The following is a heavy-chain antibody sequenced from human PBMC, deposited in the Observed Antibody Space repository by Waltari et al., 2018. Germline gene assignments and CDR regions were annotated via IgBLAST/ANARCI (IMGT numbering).Heavy chain of an antibody. V-gene: IGHV3-30*02. Sequence: QVQLVESGGGVVQPGGSLRLSCAASGFTFSSYGMHWVRQAPGKGLEWVAFIRYDGSNKYYADSGKGRFTISSDNSKNTLYLQMNSLRAEDTAVYYCAKVVGGGDYWGQGTLVTVSS. CDR3: AKVVGGGDY. CDR2: IRYDGSNK. J-gene: IGHJ4*02. CDR1: GFTFSSYG. D-gene: IGHD3-16*01.